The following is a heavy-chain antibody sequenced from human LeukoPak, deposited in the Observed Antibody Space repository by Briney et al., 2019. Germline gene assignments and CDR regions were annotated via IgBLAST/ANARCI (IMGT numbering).Heavy chain of an antibody. Sequence: KPSETLSPTCTVSGGSVSSGSYYWSWIRQPPGKGLEWIGYIYYSGSTNYNPSLKSRVTISVDTSKNQFSLKLSSVTAADTAVYYCARADLGSSGYYYSTNYYFDYWGQGTLVTVSS. D-gene: IGHD3-22*01. CDR1: GGSVSSGSYY. V-gene: IGHV4-61*01. CDR2: IYYSGST. CDR3: ARADLGSSGYYYSTNYYFDY. J-gene: IGHJ4*02.